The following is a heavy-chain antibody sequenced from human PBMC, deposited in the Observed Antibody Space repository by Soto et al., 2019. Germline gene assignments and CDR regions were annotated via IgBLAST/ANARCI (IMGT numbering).Heavy chain of an antibody. D-gene: IGHD2-2*01. CDR3: ARGHRCSTTRCYFRY. Sequence: GASVKVSCNASGGTFSSYAISWVRQAPGQGLEWMGGIIPIFGTANYAQKFQGRVTITADESTSTAYMELSSLRSEDTAVYYCARGHRCSTTRCYFRYWRPGPLVTVSS. CDR1: GGTFSSYA. V-gene: IGHV1-69*13. J-gene: IGHJ4*02. CDR2: IIPIFGTA.